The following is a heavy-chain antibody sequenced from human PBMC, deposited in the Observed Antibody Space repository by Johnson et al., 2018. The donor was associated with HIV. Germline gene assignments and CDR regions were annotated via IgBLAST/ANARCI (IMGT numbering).Heavy chain of an antibody. CDR3: ARDRSTKMSGHDFEGYAFDI. CDR2: IWYDGSNK. D-gene: IGHD5-12*01. CDR1: GFTFSSYG. V-gene: IGHV3-33*01. Sequence: QVKLLESGGGVVQPGRSLRLSCAASGFTFSSYGMHWVRQAPGKGLEWVAVIWYDGSNKYYADSVKGRFTISRDNSKNTLYLQMNSRRAEDTAVYYCARDRSTKMSGHDFEGYAFDIWGQGTMVTVSS. J-gene: IGHJ3*02.